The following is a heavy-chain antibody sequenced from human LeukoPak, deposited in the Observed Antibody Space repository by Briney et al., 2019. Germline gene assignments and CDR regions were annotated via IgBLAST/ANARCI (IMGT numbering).Heavy chain of an antibody. Sequence: GGSLRLSCAASGFTFDDHGMSWVRQAPGKGLEWVSGINWNAGSIGYADSVKGRFTISRDNAKNSLYLQMNSLRAEDMALYYCAKDYTKWYSSGPYYFDYWGQGTLVTVSS. V-gene: IGHV3-20*04. CDR3: AKDYTKWYSSGPYYFDY. CDR2: INWNAGSI. J-gene: IGHJ4*02. CDR1: GFTFDDHG. D-gene: IGHD6-19*01.